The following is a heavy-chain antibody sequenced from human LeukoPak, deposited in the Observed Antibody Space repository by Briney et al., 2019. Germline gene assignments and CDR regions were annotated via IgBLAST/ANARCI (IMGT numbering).Heavy chain of an antibody. CDR3: ARDPGATVTKWNWFDP. J-gene: IGHJ5*02. CDR1: GFTFSDYY. V-gene: IGHV3-11*05. CDR2: ISSSSSYT. D-gene: IGHD4-17*01. Sequence: PGGSLRFCCAASGFTFSDYYMSWLRTAPGKGLEWVSYISSSSSYTNYADSVKGRFTISRDNAKNSLYLQMNSLRAEDTAVYYCARDPGATVTKWNWFDPWGQGTLVTVSS.